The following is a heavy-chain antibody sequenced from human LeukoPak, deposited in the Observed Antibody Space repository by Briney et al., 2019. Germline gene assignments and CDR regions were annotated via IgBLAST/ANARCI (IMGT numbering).Heavy chain of an antibody. CDR3: ASTAMVRGVIGYYYYYMDV. CDR1: GFTFSSYS. Sequence: GGSLRLSCAASGFTFSSYSMNWVRQAPGKGLEWVSSISSSSSYIYYADSVKGRFTISRDNAKNSLYLQMNSLGAEDAAVYYCASTAMVRGVIGYYYYYMDVWGKGTTVTVSS. CDR2: ISSSSSYI. V-gene: IGHV3-21*01. J-gene: IGHJ6*03. D-gene: IGHD3-10*01.